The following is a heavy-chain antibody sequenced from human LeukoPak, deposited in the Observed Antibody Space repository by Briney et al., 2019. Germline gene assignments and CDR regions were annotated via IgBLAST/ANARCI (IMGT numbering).Heavy chain of an antibody. D-gene: IGHD3-22*01. Sequence: GASVKVSCKASGYTFTGYYMHWVRQAPGQGLEWMGWINPNSGGTNYAQKFQGRVTMTRDTSISTAYMELSRLRSDDTAVYYCARDQSYSPDSNGYYVHFDYWGQGTLVTVSS. CDR3: ARDQSYSPDSNGYYVHFDY. V-gene: IGHV1-2*02. J-gene: IGHJ4*02. CDR1: GYTFTGYY. CDR2: INPNSGGT.